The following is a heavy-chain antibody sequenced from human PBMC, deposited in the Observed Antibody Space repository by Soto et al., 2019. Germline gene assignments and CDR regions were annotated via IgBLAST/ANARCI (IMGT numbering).Heavy chain of an antibody. CDR3: ARDRSTATDFLSGYTYYGMDV. V-gene: IGHV4-59*01. CDR2: IYYSGST. Sequence: PSETLSLTCTVSGGSISSYYWSWIRQPPGKGLEWIGYIYYSGSTNYNPSLKSRVTISVDTSKNQFSLKLSSVTAADTAVYYCARDRSTATDFLSGYTYYGMDVWGQETTVTVSS. CDR1: GGSISSYY. D-gene: IGHD3-3*01. J-gene: IGHJ6*02.